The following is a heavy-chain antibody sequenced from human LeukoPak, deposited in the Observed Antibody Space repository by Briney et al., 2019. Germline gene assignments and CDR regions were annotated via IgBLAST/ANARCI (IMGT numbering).Heavy chain of an antibody. CDR1: GFTFSSSG. V-gene: IGHV3-23*01. Sequence: GGSLRLSCAASGFTFSSSGMTWVRQAPGKGLEWVSSISGSDSRTYYADYVKGRFTISRDNSKNMLFLQMNSLRAEDTAVYYCAAYRYTRYFDYWGHGTLVTVSS. CDR3: AAYRYTRYFDY. J-gene: IGHJ4*01. D-gene: IGHD3-9*01. CDR2: ISGSDSRT.